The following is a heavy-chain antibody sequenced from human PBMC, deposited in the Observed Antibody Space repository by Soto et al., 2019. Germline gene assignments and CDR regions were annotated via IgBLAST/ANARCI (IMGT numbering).Heavy chain of an antibody. CDR2: IIPILGIA. CDR3: ASSSRVLLDY. J-gene: IGHJ4*02. D-gene: IGHD3-10*01. V-gene: IGHV1-69*02. Sequence: QVQLVQSGAEVKKPGSSVKVSCKASGGTFSSYSKTWVRQAPGQGLEWMGRIIPILGIANYAQKFQGRVTITADKSTSTAYMELSSLRSEDTAVYYCASSSRVLLDYWGQGTLVTVSS. CDR1: GGTFSSYS.